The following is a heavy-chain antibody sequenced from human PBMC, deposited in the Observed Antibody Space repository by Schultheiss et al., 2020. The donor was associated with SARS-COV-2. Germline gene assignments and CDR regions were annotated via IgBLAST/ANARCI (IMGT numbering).Heavy chain of an antibody. CDR3: ARAPNTPRSWVWLRHKATNAFDY. CDR2: IYYSGST. J-gene: IGHJ4*02. V-gene: IGHV4-31*03. D-gene: IGHD5-18*01. Sequence: SQTLSLTCTVSGGSISSGGYYWSWIRQHPGKGLEWIGYIYYSGSTYYNPSLKSRVTISVDTSKNQFSLKLSSVTAADTAVYYCARAPNTPRSWVWLRHKATNAFDYWGQGTLVTVSS. CDR1: GGSISSGGYY.